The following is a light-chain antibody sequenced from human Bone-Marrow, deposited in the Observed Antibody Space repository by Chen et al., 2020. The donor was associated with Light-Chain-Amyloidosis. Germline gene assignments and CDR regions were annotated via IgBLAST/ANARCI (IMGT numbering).Light chain of an antibody. Sequence: SYELTQPPSVSVSPGQTARITCSGDDLPTKYAYWYQQKPGQDPVLVIHRDTERPSGISERFSGSSSGTTATLTISGVQAEDEADYHCQSADSSGTYGVIFGGGTKLTVL. V-gene: IGLV3-25*03. CDR1: DLPTKY. CDR3: QSADSSGTYGVI. J-gene: IGLJ2*01. CDR2: RDT.